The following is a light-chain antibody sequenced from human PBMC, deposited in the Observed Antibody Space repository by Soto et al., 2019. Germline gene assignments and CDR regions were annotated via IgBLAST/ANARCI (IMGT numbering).Light chain of an antibody. V-gene: IGLV1-44*01. Sequence: QSVLTQPPSASGTPGQRVTISCSGSSSNIGSNSVNWYQQLPGTAPKLLMYSSNQRPSGVPDRFSGSKSGTSASLAISGLQSADKADYYCAAWDDSLNGVVFGGGTKLTVL. J-gene: IGLJ2*01. CDR1: SSNIGSNS. CDR2: SSN. CDR3: AAWDDSLNGVV.